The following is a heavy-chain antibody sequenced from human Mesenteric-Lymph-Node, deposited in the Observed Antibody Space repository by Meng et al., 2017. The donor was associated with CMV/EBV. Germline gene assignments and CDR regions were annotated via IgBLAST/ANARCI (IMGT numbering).Heavy chain of an antibody. CDR3: ARDHPSYGMDV. CDR1: GFTFSSYW. V-gene: IGHV3-74*01. CDR2: INSDGSST. J-gene: IGHJ6*02. Sequence: GESLKISCAASGFTFSSYWMHWVRQAPGKGLVWVSRINSDGSSTSYADSVKGRFTISRDNAKNTLYLQMNSLRAEDTAVYYCARDHPSYGMDVWGQGTTVTVSS.